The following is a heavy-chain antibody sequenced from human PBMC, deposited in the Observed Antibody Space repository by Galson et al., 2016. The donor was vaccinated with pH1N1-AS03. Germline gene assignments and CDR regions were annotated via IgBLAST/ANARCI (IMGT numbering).Heavy chain of an antibody. Sequence: SLRLSCAASGFTVSSNYMSWVRQAPGKGREWVSVIYSGGITYYADSVKGRFTISRDSSKNTLYLQMNSLRDEDTAVYYCARLRVVVVPAALGGSDYFDPWGQGTLVTVSS. CDR3: ARLRVVVVPAALGGSDYFDP. CDR2: IYSGGIT. D-gene: IGHD2-2*01. CDR1: GFTVSSNY. J-gene: IGHJ4*02. V-gene: IGHV3-53*01.